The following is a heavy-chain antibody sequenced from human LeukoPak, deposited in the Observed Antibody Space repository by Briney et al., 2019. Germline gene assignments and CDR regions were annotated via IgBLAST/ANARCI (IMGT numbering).Heavy chain of an antibody. D-gene: IGHD3-3*01. CDR1: GGTFSSYA. J-gene: IGHJ4*02. V-gene: IGHV1-69*05. CDR2: IIPIFGTA. Sequence: SVKVSCKASGGTFSSYAISWVPQAPGQGLEWMGRIIPIFGTANYAQKFQGRVTITTDESTSTAYMELSSLRSEDTAVYYCARDGVVTTHIDYWGQGTLVTVSS. CDR3: ARDGVVTTHIDY.